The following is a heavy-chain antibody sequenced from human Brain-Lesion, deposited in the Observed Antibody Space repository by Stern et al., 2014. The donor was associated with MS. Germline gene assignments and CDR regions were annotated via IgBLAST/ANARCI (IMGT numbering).Heavy chain of an antibody. D-gene: IGHD2-15*01. V-gene: IGHV4-39*01. J-gene: IGHJ5*02. CDR2: IYYSGNT. CDR3: AGEEDIRYCSGGSCTGNWFDP. Sequence: VQLVESGPGLVKPSETLSLTCTVAGGSVSSTSYAWAWIRQPPGKGLEWIGTIYYSGNTYYSPSLKSRLTISLATSQNQFSLQLRSVTAADTAVYYCAGEEDIRYCSGGSCTGNWFDPWGQGTLVTVSS. CDR1: GGSVSSTSYA.